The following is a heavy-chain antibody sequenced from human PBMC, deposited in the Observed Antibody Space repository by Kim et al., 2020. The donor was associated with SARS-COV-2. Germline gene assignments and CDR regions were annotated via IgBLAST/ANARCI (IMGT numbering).Heavy chain of an antibody. D-gene: IGHD2-15*01. V-gene: IGHV4-34*01. CDR1: GGSFSAYS. Sequence: SETLSLTCAVYGGSFSAYSWIWIRQAPGKGLEWIGEVNHSGITKYHPTLKSRVTISVDTSKNQFSLKLPSVTAADTAVFYCARGRAAVVPSPILGLGPYYYYYAMDVWGQGTTVTVS. CDR3: ARGRAAVVPSPILGLGPYYYYYAMDV. J-gene: IGHJ6*02. CDR2: VNHSGIT.